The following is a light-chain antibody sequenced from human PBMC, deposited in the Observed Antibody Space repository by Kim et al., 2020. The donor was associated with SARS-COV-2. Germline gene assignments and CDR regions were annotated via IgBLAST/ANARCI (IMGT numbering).Light chain of an antibody. Sequence: SSELTQDPAVSVALGQTVRLTCQGDSLRKYYATWYQQRPGQAPTLVFYGKYDRPSGIPDRFSGSASGNTASLTITGAQAEDEGDYYCSSRDTTGDQVVFGGGTQLTVL. CDR2: GKY. CDR3: SSRDTTGDQVV. J-gene: IGLJ3*02. CDR1: SLRKYY. V-gene: IGLV3-19*01.